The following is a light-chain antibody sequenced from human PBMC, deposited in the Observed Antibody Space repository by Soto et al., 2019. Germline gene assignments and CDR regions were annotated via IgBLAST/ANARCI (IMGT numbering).Light chain of an antibody. CDR3: QQYDNLLLT. CDR1: HDISNY. Sequence: DIQMTQPPSSLSASLGDSVTITCQASHDISNYLNWYQHKPGKAPKLLIYDVSNLEAGVPSRFSGSGSGTDFVFTISNLQPEDIATYYCQQYDNLLLTFGGGTKVEIK. J-gene: IGKJ4*01. V-gene: IGKV1-33*01. CDR2: DVS.